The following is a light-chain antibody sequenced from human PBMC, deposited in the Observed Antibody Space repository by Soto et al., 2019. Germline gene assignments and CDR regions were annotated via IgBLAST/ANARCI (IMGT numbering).Light chain of an antibody. Sequence: QSVLTQPASVSGSPGQSITISCTGTSSDVGNYDYVSWYQQYPGKAPKLMIYAVSRRPSGVSNRLSGSKSGNTASLTISGLQAEDEADYYCTSYTPSSTNVFGTGTKLTVL. CDR1: SSDVGNYDY. V-gene: IGLV2-14*03. J-gene: IGLJ1*01. CDR3: TSYTPSSTNV. CDR2: AVS.